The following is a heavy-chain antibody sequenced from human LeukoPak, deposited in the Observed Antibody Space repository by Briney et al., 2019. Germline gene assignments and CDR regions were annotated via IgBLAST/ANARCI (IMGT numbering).Heavy chain of an antibody. D-gene: IGHD6-13*01. J-gene: IGHJ4*02. V-gene: IGHV1-69*04. Sequence: GASVKVSCKASGGTFSSYAISWVRQAPGQGLEWMGRIIPILGIANYAQKFQGRVTITADKSTSTAYMELSSLRSEDTAVYYCATSGRQQLVTFLPPPTFDYWGQGTLVTVSS. CDR1: GGTFSSYA. CDR3: ATSGRQQLVTFLPPPTFDY. CDR2: IIPILGIA.